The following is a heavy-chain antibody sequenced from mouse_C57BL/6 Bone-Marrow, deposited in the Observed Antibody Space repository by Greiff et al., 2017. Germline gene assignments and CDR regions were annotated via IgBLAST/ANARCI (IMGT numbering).Heavy chain of an antibody. CDR1: GFNFTDDY. CDR2: IDPGSGDT. J-gene: IGHJ2*01. D-gene: IGHD2-3*01. CDR3: TTHIFDGYYVDY. Sequence: EVQLQQSGAELVRPGASVKLSCTASGFNFTDDYMHWVKQRPEQGLEWIGWIDPGSGDTDYAAKFQGKATMTADTSSNTAYLQLSRLTSEDAAVYYCTTHIFDGYYVDYWGQGTTLTVSS. V-gene: IGHV14-4*01.